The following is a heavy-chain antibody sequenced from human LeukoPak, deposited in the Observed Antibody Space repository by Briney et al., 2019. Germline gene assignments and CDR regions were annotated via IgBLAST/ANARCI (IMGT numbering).Heavy chain of an antibody. CDR3: ARKEDDFWSGYYPEYFQH. D-gene: IGHD3-3*01. J-gene: IGHJ1*01. Sequence: ASVKVSCKASGGTLSSYAISWVRQAPGQGLEWMGWISAYNGNTNYAQKLQGRVTMTTDTSTSTAYMELRSLRSDDTAVYYCARKEDDFWSGYYPEYFQHWGQGTLVTVSS. V-gene: IGHV1-18*01. CDR2: ISAYNGNT. CDR1: GGTLSSYA.